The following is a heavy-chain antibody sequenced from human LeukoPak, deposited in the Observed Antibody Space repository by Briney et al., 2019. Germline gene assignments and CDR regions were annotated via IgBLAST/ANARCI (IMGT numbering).Heavy chain of an antibody. D-gene: IGHD5-24*01. CDR1: GYTFTSNY. CDR3: ARDNSVRDEAWWFNP. Sequence: ASVKVSCKAFGYTFTSNYMHGVRHAPGQGAEWMEVISPSGGSTTYAQKFQGRVTLTRDMSTSTDYLELSSLRSEDTAVYYCARDNSVRDEAWWFNPWGQGTLVTVSS. J-gene: IGHJ5*02. CDR2: ISPSGGST. V-gene: IGHV1-46*01.